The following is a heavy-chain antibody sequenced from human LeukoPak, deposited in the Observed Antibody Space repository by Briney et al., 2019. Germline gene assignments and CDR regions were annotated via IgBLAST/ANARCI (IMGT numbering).Heavy chain of an antibody. Sequence: GGSLRLSCAASGLTFSSYGMHWVRQAPGKGLEWVAFIRYDGSNKYYADSVKGRFTISRDNSKNTLYLQMNSLRAEDTAVYYCAKMGDIVVVPAAILEGDDDYWGQGTLVTVSS. D-gene: IGHD2-2*02. CDR3: AKMGDIVVVPAAILEGDDDY. CDR1: GLTFSSYG. V-gene: IGHV3-30*02. CDR2: IRYDGSNK. J-gene: IGHJ4*02.